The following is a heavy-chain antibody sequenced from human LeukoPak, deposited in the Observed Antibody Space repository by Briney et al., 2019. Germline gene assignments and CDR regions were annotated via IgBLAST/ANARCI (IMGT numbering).Heavy chain of an antibody. CDR2: INPSGGST. CDR3: ARDYGDYVAFDI. CDR1: GYTFTSYY. J-gene: IGHJ3*02. V-gene: IGHV1-46*01. Sequence: ASVKVSCKASGYTFTSYYMHWVRQAPGQGLGWMGIINPSGGSTSYAQKFQGRVTMTRDTSTSTVYMELSSLRSEDTAVYYCARDYGDYVAFDIWGQGTMVTVSS. D-gene: IGHD4-17*01.